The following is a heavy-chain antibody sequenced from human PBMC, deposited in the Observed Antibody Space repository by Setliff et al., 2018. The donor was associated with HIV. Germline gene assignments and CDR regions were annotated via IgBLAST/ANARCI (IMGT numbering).Heavy chain of an antibody. CDR3: AREVVVAGVHYYNMDV. D-gene: IGHD2-15*01. J-gene: IGHJ6*03. CDR2: MNTATGHP. V-gene: IGHV7-4-1*02. CDR1: GYIFTTYA. Sequence: ASVKVSCKASGYIFTTYALNWVRQAPGQGLEWMGWMNTATGHPTYAQAFRGRFALSLDTSVNTAYLQISYLKAEEDTAVYYCAREVVVAGVHYYNMDVWGKGTTVTVSS.